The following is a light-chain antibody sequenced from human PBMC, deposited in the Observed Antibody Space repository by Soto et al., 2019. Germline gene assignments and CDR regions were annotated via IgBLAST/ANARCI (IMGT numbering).Light chain of an antibody. CDR3: QQFAISTT. CDR2: DAS. V-gene: IGKV1-5*01. CDR1: HNIERW. J-gene: IGKJ1*01. Sequence: QMTKTPSILSSSVGDRVTITCRASHNIERWMAWYQQKPGKAPSLLIFDASTLHSGVPSRFSGSGSGTDFTLTISSLQPDDFATYYCQQFAISTTFGQGTKVDI.